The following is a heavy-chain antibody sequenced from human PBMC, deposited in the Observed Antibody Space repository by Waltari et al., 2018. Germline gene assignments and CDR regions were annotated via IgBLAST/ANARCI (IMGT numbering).Heavy chain of an antibody. J-gene: IGHJ4*02. D-gene: IGHD3-16*01. V-gene: IGHV3-30*18. CDR1: GFSRSNYG. CDR3: AKDAFGNTYMDH. Sequence: QLQLVESGGGVVQPGKSLRLSCAASGFSRSNYGMHWVRQAPGRGLEWVALLWFEGGDEYYADSVRGRFTISGDNSKNLLYLHMDSLRVDDTAVYYCAKDAFGNTYMDHWGQGTLVTVSS. CDR2: LWFEGGDE.